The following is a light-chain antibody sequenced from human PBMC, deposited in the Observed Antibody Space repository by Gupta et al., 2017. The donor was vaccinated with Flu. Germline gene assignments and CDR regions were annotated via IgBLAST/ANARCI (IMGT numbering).Light chain of an antibody. CDR2: QAS. J-gene: IGKJ1*01. CDR1: QTIVRW. Sequence: DIHMTQSPSTLSASVGDTVIITWRASQTIVRWLAWYQQKPGKAPKLLIFQASTLENGVPSRFSGSGSGTEFTLTISSLQPDDYATYHCQQYSSYPWTFGQGTTVEVK. CDR3: QQYSSYPWT. V-gene: IGKV1-5*03.